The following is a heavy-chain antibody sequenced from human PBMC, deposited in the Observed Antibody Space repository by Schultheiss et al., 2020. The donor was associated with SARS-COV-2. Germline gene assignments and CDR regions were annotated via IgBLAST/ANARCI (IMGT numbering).Heavy chain of an antibody. Sequence: GESLKISCAASGFTFSSYAMSWVRQAPGKGLEWVAVIWYDGSNKYYADSVKGRFTISRDNAKNSLYLQMNSLRAEDTAVYYCARVGKGDHYFDYWGQGTLVTVSS. J-gene: IGHJ4*02. CDR2: IWYDGSNK. CDR3: ARVGKGDHYFDY. V-gene: IGHV3-33*08. D-gene: IGHD3-16*01. CDR1: GFTFSSYA.